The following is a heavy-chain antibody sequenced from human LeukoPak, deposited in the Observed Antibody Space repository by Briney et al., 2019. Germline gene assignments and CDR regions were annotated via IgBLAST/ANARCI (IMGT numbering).Heavy chain of an antibody. J-gene: IGHJ3*01. CDR2: IYYSGTT. CDR3: ARNYFDSSAFPRAFDV. Sequence: KPSETLSLTCTVSGGSISSYYWSWIRQPPGKGLEWIGYIYYSGTTNYNPSLKSRVTISVDTSKNQFSLKLSSVTAADTAVYYCARNYFDSSAFPRAFDVWGQGTTVTVSS. CDR1: GGSISSYY. D-gene: IGHD3-22*01. V-gene: IGHV4-59*01.